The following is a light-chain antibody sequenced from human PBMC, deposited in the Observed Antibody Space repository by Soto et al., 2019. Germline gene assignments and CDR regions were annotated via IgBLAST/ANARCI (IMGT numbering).Light chain of an antibody. CDR2: VAS. CDR3: QQRSNWPGT. V-gene: IGKV3-11*01. CDR1: QSVSSY. J-gene: IGKJ5*01. Sequence: EIVLTQSPATLSLSPGERATLSCRASQSVSSYLAWYQQKPGQAPRLLIYVASNRATGIPARFSGSGSGTDFTLTISSLEPEDFAVYYCQQRSNWPGTFGQGTRLEIK.